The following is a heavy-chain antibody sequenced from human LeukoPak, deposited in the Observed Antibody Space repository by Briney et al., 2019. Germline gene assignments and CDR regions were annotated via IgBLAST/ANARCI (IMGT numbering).Heavy chain of an antibody. Sequence: SETLSLTCTVSGGSISSYYWSWIRQPAGKGLEWIGRIYTSESTNYNPSLKSRVTMSVDTSKNQFSLKLSSVTAADTAVYYCARGGITYYDSSGLDYWGQGTLVTVSS. CDR3: ARGGITYYDSSGLDY. D-gene: IGHD3-22*01. CDR1: GGSISSYY. J-gene: IGHJ4*02. V-gene: IGHV4-4*07. CDR2: IYTSEST.